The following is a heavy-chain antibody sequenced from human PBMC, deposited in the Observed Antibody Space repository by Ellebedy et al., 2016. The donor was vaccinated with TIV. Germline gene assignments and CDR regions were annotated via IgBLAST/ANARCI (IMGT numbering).Heavy chain of an antibody. CDR2: INEDGTKK. J-gene: IGHJ2*01. CDR3: ARAIYGASNL. V-gene: IGHV3-7*01. D-gene: IGHD4-17*01. CDR1: GFSFSSYW. Sequence: GGSLRLSCVGSGFSFSSYWMSWVRQAPGKGLEWVANINEDGTKKHYVDSVKGRFTISRDNAGNSVYLQMKGLGDEDTAVYYCARAIYGASNLWGRGTLATVSS.